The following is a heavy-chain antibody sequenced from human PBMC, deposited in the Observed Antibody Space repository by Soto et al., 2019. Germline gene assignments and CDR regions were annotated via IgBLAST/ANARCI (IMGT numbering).Heavy chain of an antibody. D-gene: IGHD4-17*01. J-gene: IGHJ5*02. Sequence: DVQLVESGGGLVQPGGSLRVSCAASGFTLGSHRIHWVRQPPGKGLEWVSRIDTDGGGTSYADSVKGRFTISTDNAKNKVDLQMNGLTAEDTAVYYCATVFDLWGQGTLVTVSS. V-gene: IGHV3-74*01. CDR3: ATVFDL. CDR1: GFTLGSHR. CDR2: IDTDGGGT.